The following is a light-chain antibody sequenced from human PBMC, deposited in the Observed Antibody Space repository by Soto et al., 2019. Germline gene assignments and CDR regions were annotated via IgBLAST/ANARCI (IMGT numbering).Light chain of an antibody. CDR3: QQYENFPLT. Sequence: IQMTQSPSSLSASVGDRVIITCQASQDITNYLIWYQQKPGTAPRLLIYDASNLETGVPSRFSGSGSGTDFTFTISSLQPEDIATYYCQQYENFPLTFGGGTKVEIK. CDR1: QDITNY. V-gene: IGKV1-33*01. CDR2: DAS. J-gene: IGKJ4*01.